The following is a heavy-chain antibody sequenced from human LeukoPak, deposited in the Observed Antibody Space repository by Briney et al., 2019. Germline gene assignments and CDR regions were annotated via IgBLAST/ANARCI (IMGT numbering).Heavy chain of an antibody. CDR2: IIPILGIA. J-gene: IGHJ2*01. D-gene: IGHD1-26*01. V-gene: IGHV1-69*04. CDR1: GGTFSSYA. Sequence: SVKVSCKASGGTFSSYAISWVRQAPGQGLEWMGRIIPILGIANYAQKFQGRVTITTDESTSTAYMELSSLRSEDTAVHYCARDHSGSYYDWYFDLWGRGTLVTVSS. CDR3: ARDHSGSYYDWYFDL.